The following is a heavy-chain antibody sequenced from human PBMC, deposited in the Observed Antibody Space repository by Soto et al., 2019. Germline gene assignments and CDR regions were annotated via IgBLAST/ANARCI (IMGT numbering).Heavy chain of an antibody. CDR2: TNTGGTT. V-gene: IGHV3-53*02. Sequence: EVQVLATGGGLIQPGGSLRLSCAASGFTVNSNYMSWVRQAPGEGLQWVSITNTGGTTYYADSVKGRFTVSRDNSNNTLYLQMNWLRAEDAAVYYCSKGDCFIFAVWGQGTTVSVSS. CDR3: SKGDCFIFAV. J-gene: IGHJ6*02. D-gene: IGHD2-21*02. CDR1: GFTVNSNY.